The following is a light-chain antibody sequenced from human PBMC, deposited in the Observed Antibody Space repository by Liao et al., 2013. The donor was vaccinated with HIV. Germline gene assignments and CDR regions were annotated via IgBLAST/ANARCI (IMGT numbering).Light chain of an antibody. CDR1: NIGSKS. V-gene: IGLV3-21*01. J-gene: IGLJ1*01. CDR3: QSADSSGTRYV. Sequence: SYELTQPPSVSVAPGKTARITCGGNNIGSKSVHWYQQKPGQAPVLVISYDTDRPSGIPERFSGSSSGTTVTLTISGVQAEDEADFYCQSADSSGTRYVFGTGTKVTVL. CDR2: YDT.